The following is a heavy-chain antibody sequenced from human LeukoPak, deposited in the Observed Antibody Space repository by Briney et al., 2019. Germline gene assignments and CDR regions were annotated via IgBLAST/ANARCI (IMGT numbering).Heavy chain of an antibody. CDR2: IYYSGST. Sequence: TLSLTCTVSGGSISSSGYYWGWLRQPPGRGLEWIGSIYYSGSTYYNPSLKSRVTISVDTSKNQFSLKLSSVTAADTAVYYCAIAAIVGATFWGQGTLVTVSS. CDR1: GGSISSSGYY. V-gene: IGHV4-39*01. D-gene: IGHD1-26*01. CDR3: AIAAIVGATF. J-gene: IGHJ4*02.